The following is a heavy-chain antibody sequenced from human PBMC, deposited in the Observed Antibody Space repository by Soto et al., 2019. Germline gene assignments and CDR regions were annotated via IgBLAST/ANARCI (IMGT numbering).Heavy chain of an antibody. J-gene: IGHJ4*02. D-gene: IGHD3-22*01. Sequence: EVQVVESGGGLVKPGGSLRLSCAASGFTFSSYAMSWVRQAPGKGLEWVSAISGSGGSTYYADSVKGRFTISRDNSKNTLYLQMNSLRAEDTAVYYCAKVANGITMIVVVISYYFDYWGQGTLVTVSS. CDR2: ISGSGGST. V-gene: IGHV3-23*04. CDR3: AKVANGITMIVVVISYYFDY. CDR1: GFTFSSYA.